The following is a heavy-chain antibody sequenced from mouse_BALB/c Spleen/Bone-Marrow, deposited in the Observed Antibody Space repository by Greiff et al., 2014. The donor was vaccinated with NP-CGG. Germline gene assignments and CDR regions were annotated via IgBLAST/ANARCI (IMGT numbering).Heavy chain of an antibody. CDR1: GFNIKDTY. CDR3: ARWEYYAMDY. V-gene: IGHV14-3*02. Sequence: QESGAELVKPGASVKLSCTASGFNIKDTYMHWVKQRPEQGLEWIGRIDPANGNTKYDLKFQGKATITADTSSNTAYLQLSSLTSEDTAVYYCARWEYYAMDYWGQGTSVTVSS. CDR2: IDPANGNT. J-gene: IGHJ4*01. D-gene: IGHD4-1*01.